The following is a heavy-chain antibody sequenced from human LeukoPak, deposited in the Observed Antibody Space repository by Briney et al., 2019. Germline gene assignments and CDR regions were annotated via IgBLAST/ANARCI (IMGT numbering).Heavy chain of an antibody. D-gene: IGHD3-10*01. J-gene: IGHJ3*02. Sequence: SQTLSLTCTVSDGSISSSSYYWGWIRQPPGKGLEWIGSIYYSGSTYYNPSLKSRVTISVDTSKNQFSLKLSSVTAADTAVYYCARDRGDAFDIWGQGTMVTVSS. CDR3: ARDRGDAFDI. CDR2: IYYSGST. CDR1: DGSISSSSYY. V-gene: IGHV4-39*07.